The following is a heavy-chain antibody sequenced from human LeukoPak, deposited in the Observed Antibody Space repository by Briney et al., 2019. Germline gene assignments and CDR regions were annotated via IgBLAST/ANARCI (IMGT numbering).Heavy chain of an antibody. CDR2: ISSIGGST. D-gene: IGHD2-21*02. V-gene: IGHV3-64D*09. CDR3: ARSACGGDCCADAFDI. J-gene: IGHJ3*02. Sequence: PGGSLRLSCSASGFAFINYAIHWVRQAPGKGLEYVSAISSIGGSTYYADSVKGRFTISRDNSKNTLFLQMSSLRVEDTAVYYCARSACGGDCCADAFDIWGQGTMVTVSS. CDR1: GFAFINYA.